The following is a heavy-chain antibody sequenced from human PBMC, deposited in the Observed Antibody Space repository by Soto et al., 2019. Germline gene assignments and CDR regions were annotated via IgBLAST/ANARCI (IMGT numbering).Heavy chain of an antibody. D-gene: IGHD2-8*02. CDR3: ARATSFSGHHGY. CDR1: GGSFSSGGYY. CDR2: IYYSGST. V-gene: IGHV4-31*03. J-gene: IGHJ4*02. Sequence: LSLTCTVSGGSFSSGGYYWSWIRQLPGKGLEWIGYIYYSGSTYYNPSLKSRFTISLDTSKNQFSLKLSSVTAADTAVYYCARATSFSGHHGYWGQGTLVTVSS.